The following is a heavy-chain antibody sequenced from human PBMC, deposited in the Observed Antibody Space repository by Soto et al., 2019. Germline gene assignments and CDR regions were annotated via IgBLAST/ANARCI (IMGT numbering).Heavy chain of an antibody. Sequence: EGQLLQSGGGLVQPGESLRLSCAASGFTFSSSGMSWVRQAPGKGLEWVSSISIRGDYRYYADSVKGRFTISRDNSKNTLYLKMSSLTAEDTALYYCANRGGFDCWGQGTMVAVSS. V-gene: IGHV3-23*01. CDR3: ANRGGFDC. CDR1: GFTFSSSG. CDR2: ISIRGDYR. D-gene: IGHD2-15*01. J-gene: IGHJ3*01.